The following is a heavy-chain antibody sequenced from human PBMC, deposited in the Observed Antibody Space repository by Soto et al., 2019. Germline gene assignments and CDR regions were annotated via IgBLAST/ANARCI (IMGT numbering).Heavy chain of an antibody. D-gene: IGHD3-16*01. CDR3: ARDHDYVWRSHRNWLGL. CDR2: INYSEDT. V-gene: IGHV4-34*01. Sequence: KSSETLSLTCAVYRGALSGYSWNWIRQPPGKGLEWIGEINYSEDTNPTYNPSLKSRVTISADRTNNQLFLRLTSVTAADTAIYYCARDHDYVWRSHRNWLGLWGQGTPVTVSS. CDR1: RGALSGYS. J-gene: IGHJ5*02.